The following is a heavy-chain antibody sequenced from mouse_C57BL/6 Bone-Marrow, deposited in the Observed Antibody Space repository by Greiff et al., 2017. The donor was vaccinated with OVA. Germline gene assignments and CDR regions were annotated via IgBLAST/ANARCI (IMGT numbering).Heavy chain of an antibody. Sequence: VQLQQSGAELVKPGASVKISCKASGYAFSSYWMNWVKQRPGKGLEWIGQIYPGDGDTNYNGKFKGKATLTADKSSSTAYMQLSSLTSEDSAVYFCARSELLRQWYFDVWGTGTTVTVSS. CDR2: IYPGDGDT. J-gene: IGHJ1*03. CDR3: ARSELLRQWYFDV. CDR1: GYAFSSYW. D-gene: IGHD1-2*01. V-gene: IGHV1-80*01.